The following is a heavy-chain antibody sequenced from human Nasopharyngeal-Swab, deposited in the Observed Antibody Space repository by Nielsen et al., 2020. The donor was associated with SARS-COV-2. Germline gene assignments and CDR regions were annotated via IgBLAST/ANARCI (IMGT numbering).Heavy chain of an antibody. J-gene: IGHJ6*03. D-gene: IGHD3-10*01. CDR3: ARLVPYYYYYMDV. Sequence: SETLSLTCTVSGGSVSSGSYYWSWIRQPPGKGLEWIGYIYYSGSTNYNPSLKSRVTISVDTSKNQFSLKLSSVTAADTAVYYCARLVPYYYYYMDVWGKGTTVTVSS. V-gene: IGHV4-61*01. CDR1: GGSVSSGSYY. CDR2: IYYSGST.